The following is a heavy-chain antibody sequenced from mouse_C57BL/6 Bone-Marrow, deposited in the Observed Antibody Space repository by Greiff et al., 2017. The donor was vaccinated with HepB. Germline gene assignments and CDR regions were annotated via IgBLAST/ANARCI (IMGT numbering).Heavy chain of an antibody. D-gene: IGHD4-1*01. CDR3: ATLTGTAY. V-gene: IGHV2-2*01. CDR1: GFSFTSYG. CDR2: IWSGGST. J-gene: IGHJ3*01. Sequence: VKLEESGPGLVQPSQSLSITCTVSGFSFTSYGVHWVRQSPGKGLEWLGVIWSGGSTNYNAAFISRLSISKDNSKSQVFFKMNSLQADDTAIYYCATLTGTAYWGQGTLVTVSA.